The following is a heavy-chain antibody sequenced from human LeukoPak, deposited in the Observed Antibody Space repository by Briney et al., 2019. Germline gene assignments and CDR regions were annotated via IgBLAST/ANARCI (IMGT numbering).Heavy chain of an antibody. CDR2: INPNSGGT. V-gene: IGHV1-2*02. CDR3: ARGVAGTPLTDY. J-gene: IGHJ4*02. CDR1: GGTFSSYA. D-gene: IGHD6-19*01. Sequence: VKVSCKASGGTFSSYAITWVRQAPGQGLEWMGWINPNSGGTNYAQKFQGRVTMTRDTSISIAYMELSRLRSDDTAVYYCARGVAGTPLTDYWGQGTLVTVSS.